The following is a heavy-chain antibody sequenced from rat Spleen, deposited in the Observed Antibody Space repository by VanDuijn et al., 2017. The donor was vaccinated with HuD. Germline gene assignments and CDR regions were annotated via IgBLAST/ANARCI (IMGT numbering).Heavy chain of an antibody. CDR2: IWSNGGT. Sequence: QVQLKESGPGLVQPSQTLSLTCTVSGLSLASNSVSWIRQPPGKGLEGMGVIWSNGGTDYNSALKSRLSINRDTSKSQVFLKRNSLQTDDTAIYYCTRDGGYPGITPDYWGQGVMVTVSS. D-gene: IGHD1-4*01. V-gene: IGHV2-47*01. CDR1: GLSLASNS. J-gene: IGHJ2*01. CDR3: TRDGGYPGITPDY.